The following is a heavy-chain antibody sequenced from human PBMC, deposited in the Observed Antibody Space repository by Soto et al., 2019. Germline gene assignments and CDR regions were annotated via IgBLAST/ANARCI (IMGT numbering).Heavy chain of an antibody. Sequence: LRLSCAASGFTVSSNYMSWVRQAPGKGLEWVSSLYSGDRTYYADSVKGRFTISRDNSKNTLFLQMNSLGVEDTAVYYCARDPLYSTSPWGQGTLVTVS. V-gene: IGHV3-66*01. CDR2: LYSGDRT. D-gene: IGHD2-2*01. J-gene: IGHJ5*02. CDR1: GFTVSSNY. CDR3: ARDPLYSTSP.